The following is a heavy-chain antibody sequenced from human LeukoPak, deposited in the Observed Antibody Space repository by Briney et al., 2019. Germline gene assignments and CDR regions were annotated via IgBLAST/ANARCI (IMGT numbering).Heavy chain of an antibody. V-gene: IGHV3-7*01. J-gene: IGHJ4*02. CDR3: ARAGNINPFDY. D-gene: IGHD2/OR15-2a*01. CDR1: GLSFSDHW. CDR2: IKQDGSVK. Sequence: GGSLRLSCAASGLSFSDHWMTWVRHPPGKGLEWVATIKQDGSVKYYLDSVKGRFTISRDNAKNTLYLQMNSLRAEDTAVYYCARAGNINPFDYWGQGTLVTASS.